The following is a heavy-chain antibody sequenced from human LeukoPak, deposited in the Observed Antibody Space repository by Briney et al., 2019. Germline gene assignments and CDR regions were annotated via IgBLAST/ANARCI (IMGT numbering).Heavy chain of an antibody. V-gene: IGHV3-23*01. CDR3: AKVPLLDSSGWYEDY. Sequence: GGSLRLSCAASGFTFSSYAMSWVRQAPGKGLEWVSGTSGSGGSRYYADSVKGRFTISRDNSKNTLYLQMNSLRAEDTAVYYCAKVPLLDSSGWYEDYWGQGTLVTVSS. D-gene: IGHD6-19*01. CDR1: GFTFSSYA. CDR2: TSGSGGSR. J-gene: IGHJ4*02.